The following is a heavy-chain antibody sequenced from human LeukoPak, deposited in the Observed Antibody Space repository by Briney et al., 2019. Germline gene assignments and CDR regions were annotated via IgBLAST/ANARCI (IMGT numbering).Heavy chain of an antibody. CDR3: ARVRPLYYYDSSGLHYFDY. D-gene: IGHD3-22*01. CDR2: ISAYNGNT. V-gene: IGHV1-18*01. Sequence: ASVKVSCKASGYTFTSYGISWVRQAPGQGLEWMGWISAYNGNTNYAQKLQGRVTMTTDTSTSTAYMELRSLRSDDTAVYYCARVRPLYYYDSSGLHYFDYWGQGTLVTVSS. CDR1: GYTFTSYG. J-gene: IGHJ4*02.